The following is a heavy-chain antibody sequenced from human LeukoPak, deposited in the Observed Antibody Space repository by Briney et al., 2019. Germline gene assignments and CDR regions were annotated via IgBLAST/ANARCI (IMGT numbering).Heavy chain of an antibody. CDR3: AKDWSDSSGYYAFDI. CDR2: ISWNSGSI. V-gene: IGHV3-9*01. J-gene: IGHJ3*02. D-gene: IGHD3-22*01. CDR1: GFTFDDYA. Sequence: GGSLRLSCAASGFTFDDYAMHWVRQAPGKGLEWVSGISWNSGSIGYADSVKGRFTISRDNAKNSLYLQMNSLRAEDTALYYCAKDWSDSSGYYAFDIWGQGTMVTVSS.